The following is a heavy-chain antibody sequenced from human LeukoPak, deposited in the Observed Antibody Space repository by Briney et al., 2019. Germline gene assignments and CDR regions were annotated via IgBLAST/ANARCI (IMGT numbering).Heavy chain of an antibody. CDR3: AKSTGAAAVGYYFDY. Sequence: GRSLRLSCAASGFTFDDYAMHWVRQAPGKGLEWVSGISWNSVSIVYAVSVKGRFTISRDNAKNSLYLQMNSLRAEDTALYYCAKSTGAAAVGYYFDYWGQGTLVTVSS. D-gene: IGHD6-13*01. CDR2: ISWNSVSI. J-gene: IGHJ4*02. CDR1: GFTFDDYA. V-gene: IGHV3-9*01.